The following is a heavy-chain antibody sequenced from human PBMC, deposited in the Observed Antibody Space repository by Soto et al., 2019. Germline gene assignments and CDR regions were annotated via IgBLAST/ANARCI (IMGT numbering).Heavy chain of an antibody. CDR2: IYYSGNT. Sequence: QVQLQESGPRLMKPSLTLSLTCTVSGGSISSGGSCWSWIRQLPGKGLEWIGYIYYSGNTYYNPSLNSRLTMTLDRSMNQLSLRLSSVTAADTAVDFCANGGNLGAFDIWGQGTMVTVSS. D-gene: IGHD2-15*01. J-gene: IGHJ3*02. CDR3: ANGGNLGAFDI. V-gene: IGHV4-31*03. CDR1: GGSISSGGSC.